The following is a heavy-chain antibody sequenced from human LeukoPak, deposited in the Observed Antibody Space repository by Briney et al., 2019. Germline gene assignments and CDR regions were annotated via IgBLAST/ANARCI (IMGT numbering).Heavy chain of an antibody. V-gene: IGHV4-34*01. J-gene: IGHJ4*02. CDR1: GFTFSSYW. CDR2: INHSGNT. Sequence: GSLRLSCAASGFTFSSYWMSWVRQAPGKGLEWIGEINHSGNTNYNPSLKSRVTISVDTSKSWFSLKLTSVTAADTAVYYCARDPSGSAPDSWGQGTLVTVSS. CDR3: ARDPSGSAPDS.